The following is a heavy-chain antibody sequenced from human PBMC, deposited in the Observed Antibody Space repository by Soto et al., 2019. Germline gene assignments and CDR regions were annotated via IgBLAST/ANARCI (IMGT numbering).Heavy chain of an antibody. Sequence: QVQLQQWGAGLLKPSETLSLTCAVYGGSFSGYYWSWIRQPPGKGLEWIGEINHSGSTNYNPSLKSRVTISVDTSKNQFSLKLSSVTAAETAVYYCASRPYCSGGSCSTKKKYFQHWGQGTLVTVSS. CDR3: ASRPYCSGGSCSTKKKYFQH. V-gene: IGHV4-34*01. CDR1: GGSFSGYY. J-gene: IGHJ1*01. CDR2: INHSGST. D-gene: IGHD2-15*01.